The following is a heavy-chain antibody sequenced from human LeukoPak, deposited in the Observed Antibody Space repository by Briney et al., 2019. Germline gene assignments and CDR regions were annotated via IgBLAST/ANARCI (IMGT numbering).Heavy chain of an antibody. CDR1: GASISSSSYD. J-gene: IGHJ4*02. CDR3: ARAYYDILTGYYPLYYFDY. CDR2: IYYSGST. V-gene: IGHV4-39*07. Sequence: SETLSLTYTVSGASISSSSYDWGWIRQPPGKELEWIASIYYSGSTYYNPSLKSRVTISVDTSKNQFSLKLSSVTAADTAVYYCARAYYDILTGYYPLYYFDYWGQGTLVTVSS. D-gene: IGHD3-9*01.